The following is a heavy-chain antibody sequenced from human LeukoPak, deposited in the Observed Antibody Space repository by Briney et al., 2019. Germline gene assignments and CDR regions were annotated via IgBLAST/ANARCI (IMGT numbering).Heavy chain of an antibody. CDR2: INHSGST. J-gene: IGHJ3*02. V-gene: IGHV4-34*01. CDR3: ARGDLRGWVRRAFDI. D-gene: IGHD6-19*01. Sequence: SETLSLTCAVYGGSFSGYYWSWIRQPPGKGLEWIGEINHSGSTNYNPSLKSRVTISVDTSKNQFSLKLSSVAAADTAVYYCARGDLRGWVRRAFDIWGQGTMVTVSS. CDR1: GGSFSGYY.